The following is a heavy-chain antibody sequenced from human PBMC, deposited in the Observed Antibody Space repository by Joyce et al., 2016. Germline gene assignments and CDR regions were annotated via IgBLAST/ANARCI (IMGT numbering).Heavy chain of an antibody. D-gene: IGHD3-10*01. CDR3: SRDGNMLRAVTRGYFVY. CDR2: VRNKDYCKTT. CDR1: GFTLGDYT. V-gene: IGHV3-49*03. Sequence: EVQLVESGGGLVQPGRSLRLSCAASGFTLGDYTLNWFRQAQVKGLEWVGLVRNKDYCKTTKYAASVEGRFTISRDDSKSIVYLQMKSLKTEDTALYYCSRDGNMLRAVTRGYFVYWGQGTLVTVSS. J-gene: IGHJ4*02.